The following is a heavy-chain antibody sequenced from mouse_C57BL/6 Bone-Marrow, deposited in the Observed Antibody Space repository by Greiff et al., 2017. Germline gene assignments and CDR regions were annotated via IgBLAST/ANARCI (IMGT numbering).Heavy chain of an antibody. J-gene: IGHJ4*01. D-gene: IGHD3-2*02. CDR1: GFTFSDYG. V-gene: IGHV5-15*04. Sequence: EVMLVESGGGLVQPGGSLKLSCAASGFTFSDYGMAWVRQAPRKGPEWVAFISNLAYSIYYADTVTGRFTISRENAKNTLYLEMSSLRSEDTAMLYCARWGTAQAFYYAMDFWGQGTSDTVSS. CDR2: ISNLAYSI. CDR3: ARWGTAQAFYYAMDF.